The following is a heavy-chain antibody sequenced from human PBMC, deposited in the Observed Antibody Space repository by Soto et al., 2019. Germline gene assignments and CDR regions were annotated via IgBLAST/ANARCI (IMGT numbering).Heavy chain of an antibody. J-gene: IGHJ4*02. D-gene: IGHD3-10*01. CDR2: IFYSGNT. Sequence: SETLSLTCTVSGGSISSSSYYWGWIRQPPGKGLEWIGNIFYSGNTNYNPSLKSRVTISVDTSKNQFSLKLSSVTTADTAVYYCARLTNARDYYGSGSSIWGQGTSVTVSS. CDR1: GGSISSSSYY. CDR3: ARLTNARDYYGSGSSI. V-gene: IGHV4-39*01.